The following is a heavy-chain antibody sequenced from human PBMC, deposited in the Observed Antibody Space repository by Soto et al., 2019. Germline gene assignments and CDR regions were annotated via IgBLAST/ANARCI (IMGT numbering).Heavy chain of an antibody. D-gene: IGHD2-15*01. V-gene: IGHV4-59*01. CDR3: ARGYCSGGSCYESPNWFAP. CDR1: GGSISSYY. Sequence: PSETLSLTCTVSGGSISSYYWSWIRQPPGKGLEWIGYIYYSGSTNYNPSLKSRVTISVDTSKNQFSLKLSSVTAADTAVYYCARGYCSGGSCYESPNWFAPWGQGTLVTVSS. J-gene: IGHJ5*02. CDR2: IYYSGST.